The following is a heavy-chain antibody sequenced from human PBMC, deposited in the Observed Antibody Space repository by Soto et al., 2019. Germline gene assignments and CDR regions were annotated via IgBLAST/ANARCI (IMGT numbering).Heavy chain of an antibody. Sequence: PGGSLRLFCAASGFTFSSYSMNWVRQAPGKGLEWVSSISSSSYIYYADSVKGRFTISRDNAKNSLYLQMNSLRAEDTAVYYCARARAIAVNWFDPWGQGTLVTVSS. CDR3: ARARAIAVNWFDP. J-gene: IGHJ5*02. D-gene: IGHD6-19*01. CDR2: ISSSSYI. CDR1: GFTFSSYS. V-gene: IGHV3-21*01.